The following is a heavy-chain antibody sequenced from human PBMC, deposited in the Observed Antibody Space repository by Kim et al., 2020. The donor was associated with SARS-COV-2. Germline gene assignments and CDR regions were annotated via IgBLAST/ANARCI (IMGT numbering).Heavy chain of an antibody. D-gene: IGHD3-10*01. V-gene: IGHV4-59*08. J-gene: IGHJ3*02. CDR2: IYYSGST. Sequence: SETLSLTCTVSGGSISSYYWSWIRQPPGKGLEWIGYIYYSGSTNYNPSLKSRVTISGDTSKNQFSLKLSSVTAADTAVYYCARHEALLLWVGPGAFDICGRGTMVTVSS. CDR3: ARHEALLLWVGPGAFDI. CDR1: GGSISSYY.